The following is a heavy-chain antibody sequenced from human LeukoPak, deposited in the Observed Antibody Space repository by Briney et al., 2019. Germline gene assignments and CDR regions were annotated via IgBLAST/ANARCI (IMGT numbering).Heavy chain of an antibody. J-gene: IGHJ4*02. CDR2: IYYSGST. D-gene: IGHD6-13*01. CDR3: VRNAGDY. V-gene: IGHV4-59*01. Sequence: PSETLSLTCTISGGSIGSYYWSWIRQPPGKGLEWIGYIYYSGSTNYNPSLKSRVTMSVDTSKNQFSLKLSSVTAADTAVYYCVRNAGDYWGQGTLATVSS. CDR1: GGSIGSYY.